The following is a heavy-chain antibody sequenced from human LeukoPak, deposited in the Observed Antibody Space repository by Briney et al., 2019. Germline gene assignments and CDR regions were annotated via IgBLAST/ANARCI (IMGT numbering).Heavy chain of an antibody. J-gene: IGHJ4*02. V-gene: IGHV3-20*03. CDR3: AKRSNSGWNLDY. D-gene: IGHD6-19*01. Sequence: PGGSLTLASSSLEFTLDVYGRSWVRQAPGKGLELVYGINCSGGRTGYADYVEVRFNISRDNAKNSLYLQMNSLRAEDTALYYCAKRSNSGWNLDYWGQGTLVTV. CDR2: INCSGGRT. CDR1: EFTLDVYG.